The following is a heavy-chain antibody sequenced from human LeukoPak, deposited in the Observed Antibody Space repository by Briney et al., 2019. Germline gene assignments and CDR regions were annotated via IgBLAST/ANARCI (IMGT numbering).Heavy chain of an antibody. CDR1: GFTFDDYG. V-gene: IGHV3-20*04. J-gene: IGHJ4*02. Sequence: GGSLRLSCAASGFTFDDYGMSWVRQAPGKGLEWVSGINWNGGSTGYADSVKGRFTISRDNAKSSLYLQMNSLRAEDTALYYCARGYYYDSSGYYYGHAYWGQGTLVTVSS. CDR3: ARGYYYDSSGYYYGHAY. D-gene: IGHD3-22*01. CDR2: INWNGGST.